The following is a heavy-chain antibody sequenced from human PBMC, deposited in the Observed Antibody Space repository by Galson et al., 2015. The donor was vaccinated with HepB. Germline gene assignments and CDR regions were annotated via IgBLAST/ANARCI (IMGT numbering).Heavy chain of an antibody. D-gene: IGHD5-18*01. CDR3: AHKLRIQLWSYDFDY. J-gene: IGHJ4*02. Sequence: PALVKPTQTLTLTCTFSGFSLSTSGVGVGWIRQPPGKALEWLALIYWNDDKRYSPSLKSRLTITKDTSKNQVVLTMTNMDPVDTATYYCAHKLRIQLWSYDFDYWGQGTLGTVSS. V-gene: IGHV2-5*01. CDR1: GFSLSTSGVG. CDR2: IYWNDDK.